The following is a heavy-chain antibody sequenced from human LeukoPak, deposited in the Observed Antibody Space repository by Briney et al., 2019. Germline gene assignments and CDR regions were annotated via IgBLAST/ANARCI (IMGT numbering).Heavy chain of an antibody. J-gene: IGHJ6*04. CDR1: GFIFNTYG. V-gene: IGHV3-30*02. CDR3: AKDSCSITNCAKSGMDV. CDR2: IRYHGSER. Sequence: GGSLRLSCAASGFIFNTYGMHWVRQAPGKGLEWVAFIRYHGSERNYADSVEGRFTISRGNSKNTLSLQMNSLRAEDTAVYYCAKDSCSITNCAKSGMDVWGKGTTVTVSS. D-gene: IGHD2-2*01.